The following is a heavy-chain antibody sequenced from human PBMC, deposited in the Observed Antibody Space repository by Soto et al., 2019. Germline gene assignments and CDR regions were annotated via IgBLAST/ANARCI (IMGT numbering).Heavy chain of an antibody. D-gene: IGHD3-16*02. CDR1: GFTFGSYS. V-gene: IGHV3-30*04. CDR3: ARDGDYVWGSYRWSDAFDI. Sequence: GGSLSLSCAASGFTFGSYSMHWIRQAPGKGLEWVAYISNHGMKKTHADSVKGRFTISRDNAKNSLYLQMNSLRAEDTAVYYCARDGDYVWGSYRWSDAFDIWGQGTMVTVSS. CDR2: ISNHGMKK. J-gene: IGHJ3*02.